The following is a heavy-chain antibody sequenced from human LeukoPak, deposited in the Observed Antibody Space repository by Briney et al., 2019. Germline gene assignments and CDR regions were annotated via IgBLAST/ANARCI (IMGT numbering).Heavy chain of an antibody. D-gene: IGHD3-22*01. Sequence: TGGSLRLSCEASGFTVSSTHMVWVRQAPGKGLEWVSVTYTGGNSYYAGSVQGRFIISRDISKNTLYLQMNNLRAEDSALNYCARGGRGSAAVVAPRSFDIWGQGTMVTVSS. CDR3: ARGGRGSAAVVAPRSFDI. CDR1: GFTVSSTH. J-gene: IGHJ3*02. V-gene: IGHV3-53*01. CDR2: TYTGGNS.